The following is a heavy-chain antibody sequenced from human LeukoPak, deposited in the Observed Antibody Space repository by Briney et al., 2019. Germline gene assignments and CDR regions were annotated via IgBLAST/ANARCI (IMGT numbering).Heavy chain of an antibody. CDR1: GYTFTSYY. CDR3: ARVSAAFIAVATSFDY. J-gene: IGHJ4*02. Sequence: ASVKVSCKASGYTFTSYYMHWVRQAPGQGLEWMGIINPSGGSTSYAQKFQGRVTMTRDTSTSTVYMELSRLRSDDTAVYYCARVSAAFIAVATSFDYWGQGTLVTVSS. CDR2: INPSGGST. V-gene: IGHV1-46*01. D-gene: IGHD6-19*01.